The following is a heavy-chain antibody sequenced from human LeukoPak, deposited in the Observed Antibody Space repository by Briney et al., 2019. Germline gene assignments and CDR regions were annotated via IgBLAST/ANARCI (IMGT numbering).Heavy chain of an antibody. V-gene: IGHV1-46*01. CDR1: GYTFTSYY. Sequence: ASVKVSCKASGYTFTSYYMHWVRQAPGQGLEWMGIINPSGGSTSYAQKFQGRVTMTRDTSTSTVYMELSSLRSEDTAVYYCAKGGITMIVVVINDAFDIWGQGTMVTVSS. CDR3: AKGGITMIVVVINDAFDI. D-gene: IGHD3-22*01. J-gene: IGHJ3*02. CDR2: INPSGGST.